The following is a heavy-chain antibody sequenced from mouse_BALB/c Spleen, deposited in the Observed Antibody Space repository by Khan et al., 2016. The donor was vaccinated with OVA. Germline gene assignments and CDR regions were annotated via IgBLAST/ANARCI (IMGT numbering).Heavy chain of an antibody. CDR2: IKYSGST. CDR3: ARSGTISTVVATDFDS. J-gene: IGHJ2*01. D-gene: IGHD1-1*01. Sequence: EVQLQESGPGLVKPSQSLSLTCTVTGYSITSDYAWNWIRQFPGNKLEWMGYIKYSGSTSYNPSLKSRISITRNKSQNQFFLQLSSVTTEDTATYYCARSGTISTVVATDFDSWGQGTTLTVSS. CDR1: GYSITSDYA. V-gene: IGHV3-2*02.